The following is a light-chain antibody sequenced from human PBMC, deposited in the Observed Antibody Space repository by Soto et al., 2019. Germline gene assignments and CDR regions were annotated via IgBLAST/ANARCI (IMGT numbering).Light chain of an antibody. Sequence: DIQMTQSPATLSASVGDRVTITCRASQSISSWLAWYQQKPGKAPKLLIYDASSLESGVPSRFSGSGSGTEFTITIRSLLPDDFATYYCQQYNSYWTFGQGTKVEIK. CDR3: QQYNSYWT. V-gene: IGKV1-5*01. CDR1: QSISSW. CDR2: DAS. J-gene: IGKJ1*01.